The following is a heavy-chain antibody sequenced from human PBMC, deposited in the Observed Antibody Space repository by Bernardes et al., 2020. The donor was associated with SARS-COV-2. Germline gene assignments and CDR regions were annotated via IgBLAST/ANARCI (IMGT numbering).Heavy chain of an antibody. CDR2: ISHTSSDI. V-gene: IGHV3-21*01. Sequence: GGSLRLSCVASGLTFSRNSMNWVRQAPGKGLEWVSSISHTSSDIHYADSVKGRFTISRDNPKSSLYLQMNSLRAEDTAVYYCARDLRDDYDFWSGDAKYYYMDVWGKGTTVTVSS. J-gene: IGHJ6*03. CDR1: GLTFSRNS. D-gene: IGHD3-3*01. CDR3: ARDLRDDYDFWSGDAKYYYMDV.